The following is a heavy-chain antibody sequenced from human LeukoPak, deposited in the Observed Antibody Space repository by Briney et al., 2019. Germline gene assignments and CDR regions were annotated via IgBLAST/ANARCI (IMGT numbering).Heavy chain of an antibody. Sequence: PGGSLRLSCAASGFTFSNAWMSWVRQAPGKGLEWVGRIKSKTDGGTTDYAAPVKGRFTISRDDSKNTLYLQMNSLKTEDTAVYYCTTNPQSRAPKPYDIPGAFDIWGQGTMVTVSS. CDR2: IKSKTDGGTT. CDR3: TTNPQSRAPKPYDIPGAFDI. V-gene: IGHV3-15*01. J-gene: IGHJ3*02. CDR1: GFTFSNAW. D-gene: IGHD3-9*01.